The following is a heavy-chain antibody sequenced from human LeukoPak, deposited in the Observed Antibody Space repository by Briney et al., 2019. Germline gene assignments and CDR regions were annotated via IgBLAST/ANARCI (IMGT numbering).Heavy chain of an antibody. J-gene: IGHJ4*02. V-gene: IGHV4-31*03. CDR3: ARGLIAARPFDY. CDR1: GGSISSGGYY. D-gene: IGHD6-6*01. CDR2: ICYSGST. Sequence: SQTLSLTCTVSGGSISSGGYYWSWSRQHPGKGLEWIGYICYSGSTYYNPSFKSRVTISVDTSKNQFSLKLSSVTAADTAVYYCARGLIAARPFDYWGQGTLVTVSS.